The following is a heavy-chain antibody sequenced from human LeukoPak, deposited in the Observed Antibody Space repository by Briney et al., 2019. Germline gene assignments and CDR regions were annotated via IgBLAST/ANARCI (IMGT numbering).Heavy chain of an antibody. CDR2: MNPNSGNT. Sequence: ASVKVSCKASGYTFTSYDINWVRQATGQGLEWMGWMNPNSGNTGYAQKFRGRVTMTRHTSISTAYMELISLRSEDTAVYYCARDQQHYDFWSGYRPPYNWFDPWGQGTLVTVSS. V-gene: IGHV1-8*01. CDR1: GYTFTSYD. CDR3: ARDQQHYDFWSGYRPPYNWFDP. J-gene: IGHJ5*02. D-gene: IGHD3-3*01.